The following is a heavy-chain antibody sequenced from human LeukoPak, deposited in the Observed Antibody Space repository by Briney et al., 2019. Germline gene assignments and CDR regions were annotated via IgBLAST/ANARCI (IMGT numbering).Heavy chain of an antibody. J-gene: IGHJ6*03. Sequence: SETLSLTCAVYGGSFSGYYWSWIRQPPGKGLEWIGEINHSGSTNYNPSLKSQVTISVDTSKNQFSLKLSSVTAADTAVYYCARGGVISGSYRTYYYYYMDVWGKGTTVTVSS. CDR2: INHSGST. CDR1: GGSFSGYY. CDR3: ARGGVISGSYRTYYYYYMDV. D-gene: IGHD1-26*01. V-gene: IGHV4-34*01.